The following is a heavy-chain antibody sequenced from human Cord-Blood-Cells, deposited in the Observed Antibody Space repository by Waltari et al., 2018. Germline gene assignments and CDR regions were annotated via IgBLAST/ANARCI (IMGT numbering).Heavy chain of an antibody. Sequence: EVQLVESGGGLVQPGGSLRLYCAAFGFTFSSHCMSWVRQAPGKGLEWVANIKQDVSEKYYVDSVKGRFTISRDNAKNSLYLQMNSLRAEDTAVYYCARDRSKAGDYWGQGTLVTVSS. V-gene: IGHV3-7*01. J-gene: IGHJ4*02. D-gene: IGHD6-19*01. CDR1: GFTFSSHC. CDR3: ARDRSKAGDY. CDR2: IKQDVSEK.